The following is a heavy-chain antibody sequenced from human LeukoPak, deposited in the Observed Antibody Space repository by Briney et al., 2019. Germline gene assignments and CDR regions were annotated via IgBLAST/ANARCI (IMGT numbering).Heavy chain of an antibody. CDR3: ARGPSITMVRGGQWYYYMDV. CDR2: INPSGGST. V-gene: IGHV1-46*01. CDR1: GYTFTSYD. D-gene: IGHD3-10*01. Sequence: ASVKVSCKASGYTFTSYDINWVRQASGQGLEWMGIINPSGGSTNYAQKFQGRVTMTRDTSTNTVYMELSSLRSEDTAVYYCARGPSITMVRGGQWYYYMDVWGKGTTVTISS. J-gene: IGHJ6*03.